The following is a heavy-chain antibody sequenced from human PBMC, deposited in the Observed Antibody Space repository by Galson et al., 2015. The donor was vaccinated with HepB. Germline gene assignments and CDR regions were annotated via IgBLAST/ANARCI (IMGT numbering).Heavy chain of an antibody. V-gene: IGHV3-15*07. CDR3: TTDFDDGYFGY. J-gene: IGHJ4*02. CDR2: IKSRPVGGTT. D-gene: IGHD3-9*01. Sequence: SLRLSCAASGFTFTNAWMHWVRQAPGKGLEWVGRIKSRPVGGTTDYAAPVKGRFTISRDDSKNTVYLQMNSLKTEVTAVYYCTTDFDDGYFGYWGQGTLVTVSS. CDR1: GFTFTNAW.